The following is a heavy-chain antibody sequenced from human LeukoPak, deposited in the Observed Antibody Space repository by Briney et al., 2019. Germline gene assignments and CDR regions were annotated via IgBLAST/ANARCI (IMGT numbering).Heavy chain of an antibody. Sequence: SETLSLTCAVYGGSFSGYYWSWIRQPPGKGLEWIGEINHSGSTNYNPSLKSRVTISVDTSKNQFSLKLSSVTAADTAVYYCARVGAGGYYYDSSGYDRGLDYWGQGTLVTVSS. CDR1: GGSFSGYY. J-gene: IGHJ4*02. V-gene: IGHV4-34*01. CDR3: ARVGAGGYYYDSSGYDRGLDY. CDR2: INHSGST. D-gene: IGHD3-22*01.